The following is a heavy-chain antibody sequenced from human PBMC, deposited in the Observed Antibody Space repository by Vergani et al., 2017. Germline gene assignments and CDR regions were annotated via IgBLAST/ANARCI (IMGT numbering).Heavy chain of an antibody. CDR3: ARIGQQLVPGTGEVYYYGMDV. CDR2: IDWDDDK. V-gene: IGHV2-70*15. D-gene: IGHD6-13*01. J-gene: IGHJ6*02. CDR1: GFSLSTSGMC. Sequence: QVTLRESGPALVKPTQTLTLTCTFSGFSLSTSGMCVSWIRQPHGKALEWLARIDWDDDKYYSTSMKTRLTISKDTSKNQVVLTMTHMDPVDPATYYCARIGQQLVPGTGEVYYYGMDVWGQGTTVTVSS.